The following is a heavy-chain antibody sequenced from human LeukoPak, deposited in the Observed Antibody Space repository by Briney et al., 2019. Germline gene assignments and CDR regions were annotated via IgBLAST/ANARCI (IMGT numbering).Heavy chain of an antibody. D-gene: IGHD4-17*01. CDR3: ARVRTTVTTFKNYYYGMDV. Sequence: SETLSLTCAVYGASFSDFYWSWIRQPPGIGLEWIGEINNSGSTNHNPSLKSRLPISVDTSKNQLSLKLSSVTAADTAVYYCARVRTTVTTFKNYYYGMDVWGEGTTVTVSS. CDR1: GASFSDFY. V-gene: IGHV4-34*01. CDR2: INNSGST. J-gene: IGHJ6*02.